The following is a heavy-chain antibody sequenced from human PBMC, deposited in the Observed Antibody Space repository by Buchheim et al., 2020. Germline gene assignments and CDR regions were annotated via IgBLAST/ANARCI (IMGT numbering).Heavy chain of an antibody. CDR1: GFTFSSYE. CDR3: ARAEKVGWSHDY. Sequence: EVQLVESGGGLVQPGGSLRLSCAASGFTFSSYEMNWVRQAPGKGLEWVSYISSSGSTIYYADSVKGRFTISSDNAKNSLYLQRNSLRAEDTAVYYCARAEKVGWSHDYWGQGTL. J-gene: IGHJ4*02. D-gene: IGHD6-19*01. CDR2: ISSSGSTI. V-gene: IGHV3-48*03.